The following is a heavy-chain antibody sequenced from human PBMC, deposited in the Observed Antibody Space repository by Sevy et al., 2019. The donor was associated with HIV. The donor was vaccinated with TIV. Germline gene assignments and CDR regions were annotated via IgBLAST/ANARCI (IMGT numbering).Heavy chain of an antibody. CDR1: GFTFSSYG. CDR3: AKVGRSSGRLSYYYYYMDV. CDR2: IWYDGSNK. D-gene: IGHD6-19*01. V-gene: IGHV3-33*06. Sequence: GGSLRLSCAASGFTFSSYGMHWVRQAPGKGLEWVAVIWYDGSNKYYADSVKGRFTISRDNSKNTLYLQMNSLRAEDTAVYYCAKVGRSSGRLSYYYYYMDVWGKGTTVTVSS. J-gene: IGHJ6*03.